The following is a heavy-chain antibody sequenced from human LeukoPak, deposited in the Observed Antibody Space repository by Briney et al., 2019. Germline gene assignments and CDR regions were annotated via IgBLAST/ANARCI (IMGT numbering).Heavy chain of an antibody. Sequence: GGSLRLSCAASGFTFSSYWMHWVRQAPGKGLVWVSRINIDGSSTSNADSVKGRFTISRDNAKNTLYLQMNSLRAEDTAVYYCAKATRYFDWLSLFDYWGQGTLVTVSS. D-gene: IGHD3-9*01. CDR1: GFTFSSYW. V-gene: IGHV3-74*01. CDR2: INIDGSST. J-gene: IGHJ4*02. CDR3: AKATRYFDWLSLFDY.